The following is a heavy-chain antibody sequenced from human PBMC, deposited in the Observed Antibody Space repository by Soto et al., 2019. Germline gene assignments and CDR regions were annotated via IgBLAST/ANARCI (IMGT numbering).Heavy chain of an antibody. CDR1: GGSISSYY. Sequence: QVQLQESGPGLVKPSETLSLTCTVSGGSISSYYWSWIRQPPGKGLEWIGNIYYSGSTNSNPSRRSRIAISVDPSRSQFDLMLRSLAAAPTAAYDGARLLWSLSISFECGGQGTMVTSSA. CDR3: ARLLWSLSISFEC. D-gene: IGHD3-3*01. CDR2: IYYSGST. J-gene: IGHJ4*02. V-gene: IGHV4-59*12.